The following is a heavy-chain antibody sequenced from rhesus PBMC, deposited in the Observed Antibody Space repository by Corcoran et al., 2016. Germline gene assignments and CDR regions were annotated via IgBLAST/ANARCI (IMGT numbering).Heavy chain of an antibody. V-gene: IGHV4-173*01. J-gene: IGHJ5-1*01. D-gene: IGHD1-7*02. CDR1: GCSFSSNY. CDR2: ISGSGGRT. Sequence: QVQLQESGPGLVKPSEPVSLTCAVSGCSFSSNYRTWIRQPPGKGLEWIGRISGSGGRTGYNPSLKSRVTISTDTSKNQFSLKLSSVTAADTAVYYCARGVTGTPGRFDVWGPGVLVTVSS. CDR3: ARGVTGTPGRFDV.